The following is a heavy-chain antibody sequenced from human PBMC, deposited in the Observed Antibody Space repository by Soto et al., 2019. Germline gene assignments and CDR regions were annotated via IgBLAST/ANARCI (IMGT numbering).Heavy chain of an antibody. Sequence: PSETMSLTCSVSGVKMSDGAYSWNLIRQSPGKGLEWLGYISHLETTYYTPSFRSRLSFSIARTRNKFFLILISMTAADKAFYYFVRGGGYDSFDVGGQGIQVTVSS. CDR3: VRGGGYDSFDV. V-gene: IGHV4-30-2*06. D-gene: IGHD2-15*01. CDR2: ISHLETT. J-gene: IGHJ4*02. CDR1: GVKMSDGAYS.